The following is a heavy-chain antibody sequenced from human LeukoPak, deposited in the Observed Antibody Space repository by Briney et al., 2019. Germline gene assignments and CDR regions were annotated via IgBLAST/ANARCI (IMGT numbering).Heavy chain of an antibody. D-gene: IGHD3-10*01. CDR3: ARQGGSGTFGAFNV. V-gene: IGHV5-51*01. Sequence: GESLKISCQGSGYSFNNYWIGWMRQMPGNGLEWMGIIHPGDSDIRYSPSFQGLVTISADMSISTAHLQWSSLKASDTAKYYCARQGGSGTFGAFNVWGQGTMVTASS. CDR2: IHPGDSDI. J-gene: IGHJ3*01. CDR1: GYSFNNYW.